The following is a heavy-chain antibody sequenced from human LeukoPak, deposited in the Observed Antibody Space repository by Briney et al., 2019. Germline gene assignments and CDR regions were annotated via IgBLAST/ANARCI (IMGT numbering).Heavy chain of an antibody. CDR3: ARVVNSYGPVDY. Sequence: RRCLRLSCAASGFTFSIHTMSWVCQAPRKGLEWVSSISTTSSNIYYVDSVQGRFTISRDNAKISLYLQMDSLRAEDTAVYYCARVVNSYGPVDYWGQGTLVAVSS. CDR2: ISTTSSNI. D-gene: IGHD5-18*01. V-gene: IGHV3-21*01. J-gene: IGHJ4*02. CDR1: GFTFSIHT.